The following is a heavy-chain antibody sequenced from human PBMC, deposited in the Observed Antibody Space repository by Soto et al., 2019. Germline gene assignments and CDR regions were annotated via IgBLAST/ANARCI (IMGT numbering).Heavy chain of an antibody. J-gene: IGHJ4*02. CDR2: IWYDGSNK. V-gene: IGHV3-33*01. D-gene: IGHD5-18*01. Sequence: QVQLVESGGGVVQPGRSLRLSCAASGFTFSSYGMHWVRQAPGKGLEWVAVIWYDGSNKYYADSVKGRFTISRDNSKNTLYLQMNSLRAEDTAVYYGARTSWIQLWFNDWGQGTLVTVSS. CDR3: ARTSWIQLWFND. CDR1: GFTFSSYG.